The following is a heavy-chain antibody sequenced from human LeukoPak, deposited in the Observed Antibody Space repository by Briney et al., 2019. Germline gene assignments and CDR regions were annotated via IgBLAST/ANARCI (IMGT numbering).Heavy chain of an antibody. Sequence: ASVKVSCKASGGTFSSYAISWVRQAPGQGLEWMGGIIPIFGTANYAQKFQGRVTITTDESTSTAYMELSSLRSEDTAVYYCARAPPRVTAYYYYMDVWGKGTTVTVSS. D-gene: IGHD2-21*02. CDR2: IIPIFGTA. J-gene: IGHJ6*03. CDR3: ARAPPRVTAYYYYMDV. V-gene: IGHV1-69*05. CDR1: GGTFSSYA.